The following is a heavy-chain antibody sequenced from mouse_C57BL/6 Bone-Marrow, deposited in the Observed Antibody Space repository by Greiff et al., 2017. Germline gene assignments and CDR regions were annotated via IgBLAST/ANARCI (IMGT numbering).Heavy chain of an antibody. CDR1: GFTFSAFY. CDR2: SRNKANDYTK. CDR3: ARDDDYYAMDY. V-gene: IGHV7-1*01. Sequence: EVQVVESGGGLVQSGRSLRLSCATSGFTFSAFYMEWVRQAPGKGLEWIAASRNKANDYTKEYSASVKGRFIVSRDTSQSILYLEMNGLRAEDTAIYYCARDDDYYAMDYWGQGTSVTVSS. J-gene: IGHJ4*01.